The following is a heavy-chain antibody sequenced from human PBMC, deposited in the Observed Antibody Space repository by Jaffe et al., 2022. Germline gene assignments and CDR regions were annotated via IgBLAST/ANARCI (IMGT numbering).Heavy chain of an antibody. Sequence: QVQLVQSGAEVKKPGASVKVSCKASGYTFTGYYMHWVRQAPGQGLEWMGWINPNSGGTNYAQKFQGRVTMTRDTSISTAYMELSRLRSDDTAVYYCARLPISRYYDILTGYYTLSGGFDYWGQGTLVTVSS. D-gene: IGHD3-9*01. J-gene: IGHJ4*02. CDR1: GYTFTGYY. V-gene: IGHV1-2*02. CDR2: INPNSGGT. CDR3: ARLPISRYYDILTGYYTLSGGFDY.